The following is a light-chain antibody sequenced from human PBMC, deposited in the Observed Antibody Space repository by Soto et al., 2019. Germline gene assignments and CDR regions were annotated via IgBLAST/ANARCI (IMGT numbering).Light chain of an antibody. V-gene: IGLV2-14*01. CDR3: SSYTSSSTPVI. Sequence: QSALTQPASVSGSPGQSITISCTGTSSDVGGYNYVSWYQQYPGKAPKLMIHDVSDRPSGVSNRFSASKSGNTASLTISGRQAEDEADYYCSSYTSSSTPVIFGGGTKLTVL. CDR2: DVS. CDR1: SSDVGGYNY. J-gene: IGLJ2*01.